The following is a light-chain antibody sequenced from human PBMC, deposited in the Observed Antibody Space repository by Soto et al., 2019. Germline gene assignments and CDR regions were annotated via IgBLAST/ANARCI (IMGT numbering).Light chain of an antibody. V-gene: IGKV3-11*01. J-gene: IGKJ1*01. CDR3: QQRASWRT. CDR2: SAS. CDR1: QSVSTY. Sequence: EIVLTQSPATLSLSPGERATLSCRASQSVSTYFAWYQQRPGQAPRLLISSASDRATSIPARFSGSGSGTDFTLTISSLEPEDFAIYYCQQRASWRTFGQGTKVEIK.